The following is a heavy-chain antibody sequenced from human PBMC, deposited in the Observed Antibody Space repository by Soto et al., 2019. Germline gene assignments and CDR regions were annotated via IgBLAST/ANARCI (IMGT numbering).Heavy chain of an antibody. CDR3: ARVFRYCSSTSCFGPYYYYGMDV. J-gene: IGHJ6*02. D-gene: IGHD2-2*01. V-gene: IGHV1-46*01. CDR2: INPSGGST. Sequence: ASVKVSCTASGYTFTSYYMHWVRQAPGQGLEWMGIINPSGGSTSYAQKFQGRVTMTRDTSTSTVYMELSSLRSEDTAVYYCARVFRYCSSTSCFGPYYYYGMDVWGQGTTVTVSS. CDR1: GYTFTSYY.